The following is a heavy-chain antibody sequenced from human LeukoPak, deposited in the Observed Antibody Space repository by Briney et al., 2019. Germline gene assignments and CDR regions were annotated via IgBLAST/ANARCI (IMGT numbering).Heavy chain of an antibody. CDR1: GFTFSSYG. D-gene: IGHD3-22*01. J-gene: IGHJ4*02. CDR3: ARDLILPHYYDSSGYPDY. V-gene: IGHV3-33*01. Sequence: GRSLRLSCAASGFTFSSYGMHWVRQAPGKGLGWVAVIWYDGSNKYYADSVKGRFTISRDNSKNTLYLQMNSLRAEDTAVYYCARDLILPHYYDSSGYPDYWGQGTLVTVSS. CDR2: IWYDGSNK.